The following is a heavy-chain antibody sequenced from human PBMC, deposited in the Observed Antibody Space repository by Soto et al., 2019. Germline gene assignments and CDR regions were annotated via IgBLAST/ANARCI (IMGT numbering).Heavy chain of an antibody. CDR1: GGTFSSYT. D-gene: IGHD4-17*01. V-gene: IGHV1-69*08. CDR2: IIPILGIA. Sequence: QVQLVQSGAEVKKPGSSVKVSCKASGGTFSSYTISWVRQAPGQGLEWMGRIIPILGIANYAQKFQGRVTITADKSTSTAYMELSSLRSEDTAVYYCARDPRYGDYGGTWGQGTLVTVSS. CDR3: ARDPRYGDYGGT. J-gene: IGHJ5*02.